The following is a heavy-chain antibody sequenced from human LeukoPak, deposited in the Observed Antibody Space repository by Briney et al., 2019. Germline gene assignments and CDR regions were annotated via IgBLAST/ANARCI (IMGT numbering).Heavy chain of an antibody. D-gene: IGHD6-6*01. V-gene: IGHV3-11*01. Sequence: GGSLRLSCAVSGITLSNYGMSWVRQAPGKGLEWVSYISSSGSTIYYADSVKGRFTISRDNAKNSLYLQMNSLRAEDTAVYYCASRVASGSSDSFDYWGQGTLVTVSS. J-gene: IGHJ4*02. CDR3: ASRVASGSSDSFDY. CDR2: ISSSGSTI. CDR1: GITLSNYG.